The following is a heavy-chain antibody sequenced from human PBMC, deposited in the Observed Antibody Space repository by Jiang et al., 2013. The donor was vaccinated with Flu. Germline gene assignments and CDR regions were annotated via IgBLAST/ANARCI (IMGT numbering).Heavy chain of an antibody. Sequence: TSYAQKFQGRVTMTRDTSTSTVYMELSSLRSEDTAVYYCARENWYFDLWGRGTLVTVSS. V-gene: IGHV1-46*01. CDR2: T. J-gene: IGHJ2*01. CDR3: ARENWYFDL.